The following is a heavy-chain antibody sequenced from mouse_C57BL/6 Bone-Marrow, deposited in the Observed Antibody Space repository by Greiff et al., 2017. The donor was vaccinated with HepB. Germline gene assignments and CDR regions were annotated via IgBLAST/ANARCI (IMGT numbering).Heavy chain of an antibody. J-gene: IGHJ1*03. CDR2: IRNKANGYTT. CDR1: GFTFTDYY. CDR3: ARSLITTVVAPSYWYFDV. Sequence: DVKLVESGGGLVQPGGSLSLSCAASGFTFTDYYMSWVRQPPGKALEWLGFIRNKANGYTTEYSASVKGRFTISRDNSQSILYLQMNALRAEDSATYYCARSLITTVVAPSYWYFDVWGTGTTVTVSS. D-gene: IGHD1-1*01. V-gene: IGHV7-3*01.